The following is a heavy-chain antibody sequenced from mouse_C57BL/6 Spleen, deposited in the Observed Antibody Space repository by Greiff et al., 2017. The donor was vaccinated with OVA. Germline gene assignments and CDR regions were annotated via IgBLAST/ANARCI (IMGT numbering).Heavy chain of an antibody. J-gene: IGHJ2*01. CDR3: ARALYYYGSYFDY. D-gene: IGHD1-1*01. CDR1: GFTFSDYG. Sequence: EVHLVESGGGLVKPGGSLKLSCAASGFTFSDYGMHWVRQAPEKGLEWVAYISSGSSTIYYADTVKGRFTISRDNAKNTLFLQMTSLRSEDTAMYYCARALYYYGSYFDYWGQGTTLTVSS. CDR2: ISSGSSTI. V-gene: IGHV5-17*01.